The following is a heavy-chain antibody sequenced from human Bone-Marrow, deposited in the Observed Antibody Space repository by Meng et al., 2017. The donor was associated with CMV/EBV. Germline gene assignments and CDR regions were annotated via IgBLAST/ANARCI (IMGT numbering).Heavy chain of an antibody. CDR3: ATYCSGGSCYFDY. D-gene: IGHD2-15*01. V-gene: IGHV3-11*01. CDR2: ISSSGSTI. J-gene: IGHJ4*02. CDR1: GFTFSAYY. Sequence: AASGFTFSAYYVSWIRQAPGKGLEWVSYISSSGSTIYYADSVKGRFTISRDNAKNSLYLQMNSLRAEDTAVYYCATYCSGGSCYFDYWGQGTLVTVSS.